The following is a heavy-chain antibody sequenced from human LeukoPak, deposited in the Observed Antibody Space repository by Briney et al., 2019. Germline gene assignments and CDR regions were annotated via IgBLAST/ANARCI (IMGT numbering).Heavy chain of an antibody. CDR2: IYYSGST. Sequence: SETLSLTCTVSGGTISSGDYYWSWIRQPPGKGLEWIVYIYYSGSTYYNPSLKSRVTISVDTPKNQFSLKLSSVTAADTAVYYCAREWGRITMVRGAQPPSHFDYWGQGTLVTVSS. D-gene: IGHD3-10*01. CDR3: AREWGRITMVRGAQPPSHFDY. V-gene: IGHV4-30-4*08. J-gene: IGHJ4*02. CDR1: GGTISSGDYY.